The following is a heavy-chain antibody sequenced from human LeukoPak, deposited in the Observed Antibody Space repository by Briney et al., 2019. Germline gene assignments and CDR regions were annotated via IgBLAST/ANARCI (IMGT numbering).Heavy chain of an antibody. D-gene: IGHD6-13*01. V-gene: IGHV1-2*02. CDR1: GYTFTGYY. CDR2: INPNSGGT. Sequence: ASVKVSCKASGYTFTGYYMHWVRQAPGQGLEWMGWINPNSGGTNYAQKFQGRVTMTTDTSTSTAYMELRSLRSDDTAVYYCARGGPVAAAGSIFAFDIWGQGTMVTVSS. CDR3: ARGGPVAAAGSIFAFDI. J-gene: IGHJ3*02.